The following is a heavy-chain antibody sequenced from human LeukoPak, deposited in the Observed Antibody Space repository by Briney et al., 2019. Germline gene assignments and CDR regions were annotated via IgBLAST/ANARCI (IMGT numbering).Heavy chain of an antibody. J-gene: IGHJ6*03. CDR1: GGSISSYY. CDR3: ARHGAGNLIFYYYYMDV. V-gene: IGHV4-59*08. Sequence: SETLSLTCTVSGGSISSYYWSWIRQPPGKGLEWIGYIYYSGSTNYNPSLKSRVTISVDTSKNQFSLKLSSVTAADTAVYYCARHGAGNLIFYYYYMDVWGKGTTVTTSS. D-gene: IGHD6-19*01. CDR2: IYYSGST.